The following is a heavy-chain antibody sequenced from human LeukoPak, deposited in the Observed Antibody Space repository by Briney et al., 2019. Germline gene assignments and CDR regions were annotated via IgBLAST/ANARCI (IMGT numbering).Heavy chain of an antibody. Sequence: GESLKISCKGSGYSFTNHRIGWVRQMPGKGLEWMGVIYPGDSDTRYSPSFQGQVTISADTSISTAYLQWSSLKASDTAMYYCARRSLYYYDSSGFYFDSWGQGTLVTVSS. J-gene: IGHJ4*02. CDR1: GYSFTNHR. D-gene: IGHD3-22*01. CDR2: IYPGDSDT. CDR3: ARRSLYYYDSSGFYFDS. V-gene: IGHV5-51*01.